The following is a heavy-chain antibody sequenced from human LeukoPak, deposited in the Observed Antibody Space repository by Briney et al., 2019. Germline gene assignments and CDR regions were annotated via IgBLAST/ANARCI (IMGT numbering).Heavy chain of an antibody. CDR1: GGSISSSSYY. J-gene: IGHJ6*02. CDR3: ARRFVGGPAAMIYSYYSGMDV. V-gene: IGHV4-39*01. CDR2: IYCSGSA. D-gene: IGHD2-2*01. Sequence: SETLSLTCTVSGGSISSSSYYWGWIRQPPGKGLEWIGRIYCSGSAYYNQSIKSRVTISVDTSTTQFSMQLSSVTAAETAVYYCARRFVGGPAAMIYSYYSGMDVWGQGTTVTVSS.